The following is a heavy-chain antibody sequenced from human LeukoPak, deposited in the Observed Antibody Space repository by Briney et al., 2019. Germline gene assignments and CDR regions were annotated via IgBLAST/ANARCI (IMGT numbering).Heavy chain of an antibody. Sequence: KASETLSLTCTVSADSLSSGGHYWAWLRQFPGKGLESIVLIHHSGRSRHNPSLKDRVAISVDTSRKQFALKLSSVTAADTAMYYCARGGNRFGGFYFDYWGQGIQVIVSS. V-gene: IGHV4-31*03. CDR3: ARGGNRFGGFYFDY. D-gene: IGHD3-10*01. CDR1: ADSLSSGGHY. CDR2: IHHSGRS. J-gene: IGHJ4*02.